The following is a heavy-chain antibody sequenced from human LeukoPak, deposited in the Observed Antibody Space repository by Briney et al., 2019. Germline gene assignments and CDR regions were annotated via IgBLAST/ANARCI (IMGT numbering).Heavy chain of an antibody. Sequence: GGSLRLSCAASGFTFDDYAMHWVRQAPGKGLEWVSGISWNSGSIGYADSVKGRFTISRDNAKNSLHLQMNSLRAEDTALYYCAKDGVYSSGWYEVGHWGQGTLVTVSS. CDR3: AKDGVYSSGWYEVGH. V-gene: IGHV3-9*01. CDR1: GFTFDDYA. D-gene: IGHD6-19*01. CDR2: ISWNSGSI. J-gene: IGHJ4*02.